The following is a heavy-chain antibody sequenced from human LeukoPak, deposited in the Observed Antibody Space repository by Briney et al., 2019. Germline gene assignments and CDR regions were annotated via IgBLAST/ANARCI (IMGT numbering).Heavy chain of an antibody. J-gene: IGHJ4*02. CDR2: INTNTGNP. V-gene: IGHV7-4-1*01. CDR1: GYTFTSYA. D-gene: IGHD3-10*01. Sequence: GGSLRLSCAASGYTFTSYAMNWVRQAPGQGLEWMGWINTNTGNPTYAQGFTGRFVFSLDTSVSTAYFTVRDITLVRGVYKPDYWGQGTLVTVSS. CDR3: Y.